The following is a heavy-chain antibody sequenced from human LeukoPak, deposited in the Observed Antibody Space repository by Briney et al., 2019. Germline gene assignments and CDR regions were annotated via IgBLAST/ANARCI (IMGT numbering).Heavy chain of an antibody. CDR1: GFTFDDYA. J-gene: IGHJ6*02. CDR2: ISWNSGSI. CDR3: AKEYSSSYYYYYGMDV. D-gene: IGHD6-19*01. V-gene: IGHV3-9*01. Sequence: PRGSLRLSCAASGFTFDDYAMHWVRQAPGKGLEWVSGISWNSGSIGYADSVKGRFTISRDNAKNSLYLQMNSLRAEDTALYYCAKEYSSSYYYYYGMDVWGQGTTVTVSS.